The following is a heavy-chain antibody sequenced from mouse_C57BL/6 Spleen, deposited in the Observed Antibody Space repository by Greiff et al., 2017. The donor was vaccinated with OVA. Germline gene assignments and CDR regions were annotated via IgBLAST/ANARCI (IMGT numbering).Heavy chain of an antibody. CDR3: ARSGSGPYYYAMDY. Sequence: QVQLKESGPELVKPGASVKISCKASGYAFSSSWMNWVKQRPGKGLEWIGRIYPGDGDTNYNGKFKGKATLTADKSSSTAYMQLSSLTSEDSAVYFCARSGSGPYYYAMDYWGQGTSVTVSS. J-gene: IGHJ4*01. D-gene: IGHD3-2*02. CDR2: IYPGDGDT. V-gene: IGHV1-82*01. CDR1: GYAFSSSW.